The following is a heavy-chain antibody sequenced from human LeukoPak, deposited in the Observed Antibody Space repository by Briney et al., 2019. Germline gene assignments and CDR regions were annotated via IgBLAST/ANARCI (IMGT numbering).Heavy chain of an antibody. D-gene: IGHD2-2*02. V-gene: IGHV1-2*02. CDR2: INPNSCGT. CDR3: AREARDTYCSSTSCYTNNWFDP. Sequence: ASVKVSCKASGNTFTGYYMHWVRQAPGHGLEWIGWINPNSCGTNYAQKFQGRVTMTRDTSISTAYMELSRVRSDDTAVYYCAREARDTYCSSTSCYTNNWFDPWGQGTLVTVSS. J-gene: IGHJ5*02. CDR1: GNTFTGYY.